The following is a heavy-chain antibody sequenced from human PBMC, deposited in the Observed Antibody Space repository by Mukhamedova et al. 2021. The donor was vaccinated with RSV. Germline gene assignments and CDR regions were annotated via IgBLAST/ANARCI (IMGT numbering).Heavy chain of an antibody. V-gene: IGHV3-23*01. D-gene: IGHD6-19*01. Sequence: AISGSGGSTYYADSVKGRFTISRDNSKNTLYLQMNSLRAEDTAVYYCAKGGSGWYGGFFDYWGQGTLVTVSS. CDR2: ISGSGGST. J-gene: IGHJ4*02. CDR3: AKGGSGWYGGFFDY.